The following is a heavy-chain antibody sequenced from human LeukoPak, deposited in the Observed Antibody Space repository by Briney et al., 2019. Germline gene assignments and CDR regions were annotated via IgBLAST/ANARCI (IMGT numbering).Heavy chain of an antibody. CDR1: GFTFSSYA. Sequence: TLRLSCASYGFTFSSYAMHGVRHAPCKGLERVAVISYDGSNKYYADSVKGRFTISRDDSKNTLYLQMNSLRAEDTAVYYCARRGGGFRTHTRYMDVWGKVTTVTVS. CDR2: ISYDGSNK. CDR3: ARRGGGFRTHTRYMDV. J-gene: IGHJ6*03. V-gene: IGHV3-30*01. D-gene: IGHD3-16*01.